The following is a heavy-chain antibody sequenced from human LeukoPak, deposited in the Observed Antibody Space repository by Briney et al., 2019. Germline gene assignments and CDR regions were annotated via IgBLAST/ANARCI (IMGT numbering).Heavy chain of an antibody. CDR3: ARDMSGLLSGYSFYFDY. Sequence: PGGSLRLSCAASGFTFSSYSMNWVRQAPGKGLEWVSYISSSSSTIYYADSVKGRFTISRDNAKNSLYLQMNSLRAEDTAVYYCARDMSGLLSGYSFYFDYWGQGTLVTVSS. CDR1: GFTFSSYS. CDR2: ISSSSSTI. V-gene: IGHV3-48*01. D-gene: IGHD3-22*01. J-gene: IGHJ4*02.